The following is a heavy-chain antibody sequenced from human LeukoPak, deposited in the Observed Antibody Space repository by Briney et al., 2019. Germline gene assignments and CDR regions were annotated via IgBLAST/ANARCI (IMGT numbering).Heavy chain of an antibody. CDR2: IYFTGNYI. J-gene: IGHJ4*02. V-gene: IGHV3-21*01. D-gene: IGHD3-10*01. CDR1: GFTFRRYS. CDR3: AREFNTVGNFDY. Sequence: GGSLRLSCVTSGFTFRRYSMRWVRQAPGKGLELGSSIYFTGNYISYADSVKGRFTISRDNAKNSLYLQMNSLRAEDTAVYYCAREFNTVGNFDYWGQGTLVTVSS.